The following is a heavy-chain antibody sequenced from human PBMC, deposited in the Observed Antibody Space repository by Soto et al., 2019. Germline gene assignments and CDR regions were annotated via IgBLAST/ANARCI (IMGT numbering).Heavy chain of an antibody. J-gene: IGHJ4*02. Sequence: QVQLVQSGAEVKKPGASVKVSCKASGYTFTGYYMHWVRQAPGQGLEWMGWINPNSGGTNYAQKFQGRVTMTRDTSISTAYMELSRLRSDDTAVYYCARDLWFGKSAPWYYFDYWGQGTLVTVSS. D-gene: IGHD3-10*01. CDR3: ARDLWFGKSAPWYYFDY. CDR2: INPNSGGT. V-gene: IGHV1-2*02. CDR1: GYTFTGYY.